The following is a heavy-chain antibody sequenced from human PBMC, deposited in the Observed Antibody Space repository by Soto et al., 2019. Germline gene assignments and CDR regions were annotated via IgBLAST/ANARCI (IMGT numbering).Heavy chain of an antibody. Sequence: GGSLRLSCAASGFTFSNYSMTWVRQAPGKGLEWVSTISGSGTTTYYADSVKGRFTISRDNSKNMLFLQMNSLRAEDTAVYYCAKGLCSGPSWYIFYFDYWGQGTLVTGSS. CDR3: AKGLCSGPSWYIFYFDY. CDR1: GFTFSNYS. J-gene: IGHJ4*02. D-gene: IGHD2-15*01. CDR2: ISGSGTTT. V-gene: IGHV3-23*01.